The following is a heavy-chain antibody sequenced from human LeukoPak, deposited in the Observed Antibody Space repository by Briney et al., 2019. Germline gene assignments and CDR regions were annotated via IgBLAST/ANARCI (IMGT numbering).Heavy chain of an antibody. CDR3: ARAGYGDPHFDF. CDR2: IWYDGSNK. D-gene: IGHD4-17*01. V-gene: IGHV3-33*01. J-gene: IGHJ4*02. Sequence: GGSLRLSCAASGFTFSNYGMHWVRQAPGKGLEWVAAIWYDGSNKCYGDSVKGRFTISRDNSKNTLYLQMNSLRAEDTAAYYCARAGYGDPHFDFWGQGTLVTVSS. CDR1: GFTFSNYG.